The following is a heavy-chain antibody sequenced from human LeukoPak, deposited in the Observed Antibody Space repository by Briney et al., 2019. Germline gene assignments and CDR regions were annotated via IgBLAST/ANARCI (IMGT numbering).Heavy chain of an antibody. J-gene: IGHJ4*02. CDR3: ARETGHGYNWMGY. V-gene: IGHV1-69*13. CDR1: GGTFSSYA. CDR2: IIPIFGTA. D-gene: IGHD5-24*01. Sequence: PVASVKVSCKASGGTFSSYAISWVRQAPGQGLEWMGGIIPIFGTANSAQKFQGRVTITADESTSTAYMELSSLRSEDTAVYYCARETGHGYNWMGYWGQGTLVTVSS.